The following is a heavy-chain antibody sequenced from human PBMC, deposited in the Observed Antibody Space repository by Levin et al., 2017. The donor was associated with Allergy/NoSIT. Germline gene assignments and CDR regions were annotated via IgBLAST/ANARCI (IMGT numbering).Heavy chain of an antibody. CDR3: ARDISHNCDWLSRLLD. V-gene: IGHV3-30-3*01. CDR1: GFSFESYA. Sequence: GESLKISCAASGFSFESYAMHWVRQAPGKGLEWVAVISYHGSDEYYADSVKGRFTVSRDNSKNMLFLDMNSLRIEDTAVYYCARDISHNCDWLSRLLDWGQGTLATVSS. CDR2: ISYHGSDE. J-gene: IGHJ4*02. D-gene: IGHD3-9*01.